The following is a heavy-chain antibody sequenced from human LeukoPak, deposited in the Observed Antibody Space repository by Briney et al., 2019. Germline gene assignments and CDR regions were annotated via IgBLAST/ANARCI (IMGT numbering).Heavy chain of an antibody. CDR1: GFTVSSNY. CDR2: IYSGGST. J-gene: IGHJ4*02. D-gene: IGHD6-13*01. Sequence: GGSLRLSCAASGFTVSSNYMSWVRQAPGKGLEWVSVIYSGGSTYYADSVKGRFTISRDNSKNTLYLQMNSLRAEDTAVYYCARYSSSWVTLDYWGQGTLVTVSS. V-gene: IGHV3-53*05. CDR3: ARYSSSWVTLDY.